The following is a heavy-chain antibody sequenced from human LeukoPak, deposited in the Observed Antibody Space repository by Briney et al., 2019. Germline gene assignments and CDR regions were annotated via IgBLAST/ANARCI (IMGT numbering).Heavy chain of an antibody. CDR2: IIPILGTA. Sequence: ASVKVSCKASGGTFSSYAISWVRQAPGQGLEWMGGIIPILGTANYAQKFQGRVTITADESTSTAYMELSSLRSEDTAVYYCASPEGGYSYGYVYWGQGTLVTVSS. CDR1: GGTFSSYA. J-gene: IGHJ4*02. V-gene: IGHV1-69*13. D-gene: IGHD5-18*01. CDR3: ASPEGGYSYGYVY.